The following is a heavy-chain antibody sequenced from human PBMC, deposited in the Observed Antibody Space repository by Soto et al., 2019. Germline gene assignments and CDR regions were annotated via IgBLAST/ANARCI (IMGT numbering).Heavy chain of an antibody. CDR3: AKGGEGYCSGTSCLYHLDA. V-gene: IGHV3-23*01. CDR1: GFTFSSYA. J-gene: IGHJ6*03. CDR2: ISDSGST. Sequence: GGSLRLSCAASGFTFSSYAMSWVRQAPGKGLEWVSTISDSGSTYYADSVKGRFTISRDISKNTLYVQMSSLRAEDTAVYYCAKGGEGYCSGTSCLYHLDAWGKGTTVTVSS. D-gene: IGHD2-15*01.